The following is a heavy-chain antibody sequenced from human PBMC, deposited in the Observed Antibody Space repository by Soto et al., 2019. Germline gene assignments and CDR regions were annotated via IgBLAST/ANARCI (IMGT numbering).Heavy chain of an antibody. Sequence: QITLKESGPTLGKPTQTLTLTCTFSGFSLSTSGVGVGWIRQPPGKALEWLALIYWDDDKRYSPPLKSSLTFTKDTSKNQVVLTMTNMDPVDTATYYCAHSGIAVAGIRLFDYWGQGTLVTVSS. J-gene: IGHJ4*02. D-gene: IGHD6-19*01. CDR3: AHSGIAVAGIRLFDY. V-gene: IGHV2-5*02. CDR1: GFSLSTSGVG. CDR2: IYWDDDK.